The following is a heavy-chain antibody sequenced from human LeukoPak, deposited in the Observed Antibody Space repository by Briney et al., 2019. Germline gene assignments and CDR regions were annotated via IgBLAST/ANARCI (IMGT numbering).Heavy chain of an antibody. Sequence: GGSLRLSCAASEFTVSSNHMNWVRQAPGKGLGWVSVTYSGGNTYYADSVKGRFTISRDNSENTLYLQMNSLRAEDTAVYYCARSYYDSTGYYIAILDYWGQGALVTVSS. CDR2: TYSGGNT. V-gene: IGHV3-66*01. CDR3: ARSYYDSTGYYIAILDY. D-gene: IGHD3-22*01. CDR1: EFTVSSNH. J-gene: IGHJ4*02.